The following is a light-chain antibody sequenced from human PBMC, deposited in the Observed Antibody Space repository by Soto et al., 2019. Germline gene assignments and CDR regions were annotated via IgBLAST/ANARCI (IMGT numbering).Light chain of an antibody. V-gene: IGKV1-17*01. CDR2: AAS. CDR3: LQHNTCPWT. CDR1: QGIGDD. Sequence: DIQMTQSPSSLSASVGDRVIITCRASQGIGDDLGWYQQKPGKAPKRLIYAASSLQSGVPSRFSGSGSGTDFTLTISSLRPDDFASYYCLQHNTCPWTFGPGTKVEVK. J-gene: IGKJ1*01.